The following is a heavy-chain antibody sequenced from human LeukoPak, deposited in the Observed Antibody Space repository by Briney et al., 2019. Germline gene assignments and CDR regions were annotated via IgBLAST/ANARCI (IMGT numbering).Heavy chain of an antibody. J-gene: IGHJ4*02. V-gene: IGHV3-53*04. CDR1: GFTVSSNY. D-gene: IGHD3-22*01. CDR3: ARSDYYDSSGGPLDY. Sequence: PGGSPRLSCAASGFTVSSNYMSWVRQAPGKGLEWVSVIYSGGSTYYADSVKGRFTISRHNSKNTLYLQMNSLRAEDTAVYYCARSDYYDSSGGPLDYWGQGTLVTVSS. CDR2: IYSGGST.